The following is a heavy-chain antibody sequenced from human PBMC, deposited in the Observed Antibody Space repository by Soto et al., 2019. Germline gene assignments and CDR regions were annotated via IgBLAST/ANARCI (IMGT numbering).Heavy chain of an antibody. CDR1: GFTFSRYW. D-gene: IGHD5-18*01. V-gene: IGHV3-7*01. CDR3: ARGDTPMITGMDSFDI. Sequence: VVSRRISCAASGFTFSRYWMNWVRQAPGKGLEWVANIKQDGTEKNYVDSVKGRFTISRDNARNSLYLQMDSLRAEDTAVYFCARGDTPMITGMDSFDIWGQGTMVTVSS. CDR2: IKQDGTEK. J-gene: IGHJ3*02.